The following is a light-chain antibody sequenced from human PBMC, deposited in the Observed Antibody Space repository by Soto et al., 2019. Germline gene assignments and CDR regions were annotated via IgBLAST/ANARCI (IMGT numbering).Light chain of an antibody. CDR3: QKYNSALLIT. Sequence: DIQMTQSPSSLSASVGDRVTITCRASQGISNYFAWYQQKPGKVPKLLIYAASTLLSGVPSRFSGSGSGTDFTLTISSLQPKDVATYYCQKYNSALLITFGQGTRLEIK. V-gene: IGKV1-27*01. CDR2: AAS. J-gene: IGKJ5*01. CDR1: QGISNY.